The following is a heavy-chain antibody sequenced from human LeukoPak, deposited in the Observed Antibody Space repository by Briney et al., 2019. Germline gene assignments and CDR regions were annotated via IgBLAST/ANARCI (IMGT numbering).Heavy chain of an antibody. CDR1: GFTFSSYW. CDR2: IKRDGSST. V-gene: IGHV3-74*01. D-gene: IGHD2-8*02. Sequence: GGSLRLSCAASGFTFSSYWMHWVRQAPGKGLVWVSRIKRDGSSTSYADSVKGRFTISRDNAKNTLYLQMNSLRAEDTAVYYCARDQLYCTGGTCYFDYWGQGTLVTVSS. J-gene: IGHJ4*02. CDR3: ARDQLYCTGGTCYFDY.